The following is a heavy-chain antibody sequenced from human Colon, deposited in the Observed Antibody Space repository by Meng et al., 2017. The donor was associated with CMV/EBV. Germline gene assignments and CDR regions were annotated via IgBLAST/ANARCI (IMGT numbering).Heavy chain of an antibody. CDR2: IKQDGSEK. Sequence: GGSLRLSCTASGFTFSNSFMSWVRQAPGKGLEWVANIKQDGSEKYYLDSVKGRFTISRDNARKSLYLQMHSLRAEDTAVYYCARLLVGDNDYFDYWGQGTQVTVSS. J-gene: IGHJ4*02. CDR3: ARLLVGDNDYFDY. CDR1: GFTFSNSF. D-gene: IGHD2-8*02. V-gene: IGHV3-7*01.